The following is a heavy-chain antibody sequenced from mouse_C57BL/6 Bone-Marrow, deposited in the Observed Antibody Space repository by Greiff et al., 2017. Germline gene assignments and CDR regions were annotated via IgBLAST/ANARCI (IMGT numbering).Heavy chain of an antibody. V-gene: IGHV5-9-1*02. CDR2: ISSGGDYI. Sequence: DVMLVESGGELVKPGGSLKLSCAASGFTFSSYGMSWVRQTPEKRLEWVAYISSGGDYIYYADTVKGRFTISRDNASNTLYLQMSSLKSEDTAMYYCTRETTVVAPYAMDYWGQGTSVTVSS. CDR3: TRETTVVAPYAMDY. CDR1: GFTFSSYG. D-gene: IGHD1-1*01. J-gene: IGHJ4*01.